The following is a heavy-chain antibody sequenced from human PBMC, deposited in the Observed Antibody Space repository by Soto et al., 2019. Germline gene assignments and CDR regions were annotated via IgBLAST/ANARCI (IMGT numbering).Heavy chain of an antibody. Sequence: TLSLTCTVSGHSLSSGGYYWSWIRQHPGKGLEWVGYIYFTGSTLYNPSLKSRLAMSLDTSKNQFSLKLGSVTAADTAIYYCARDWGSSGWPNWGPGTLVTVSS. J-gene: IGHJ4*02. CDR2: IYFTGST. CDR1: GHSLSSGGYY. D-gene: IGHD6-19*01. CDR3: ARDWGSSGWPN. V-gene: IGHV4-31*03.